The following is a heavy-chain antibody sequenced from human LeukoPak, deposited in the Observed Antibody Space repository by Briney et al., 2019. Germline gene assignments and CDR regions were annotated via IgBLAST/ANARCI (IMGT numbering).Heavy chain of an antibody. CDR3: ARDSSSSGCDY. J-gene: IGHJ4*02. Sequence: NPSETLSLTCTVSGGSISSGGYYWSWIRQHPGKGLEWIGYIYYSGSTYYNPSLKSRVTISVDTSKNQFSLKLSSVTAADTAVYYCARDSSSSGCDYWGQGTLVTASS. CDR2: IYYSGST. CDR1: GGSISSGGYY. V-gene: IGHV4-31*03. D-gene: IGHD6-6*01.